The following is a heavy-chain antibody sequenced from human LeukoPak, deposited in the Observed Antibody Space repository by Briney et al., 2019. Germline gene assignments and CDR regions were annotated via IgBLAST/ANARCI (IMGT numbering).Heavy chain of an antibody. J-gene: IGHJ4*02. Sequence: LRLSCAASGFTFSSYAMSWIRQHPGKGLEWIGYIYYSGSTYYNPSLKSRVTISVDTSKNQFSLKLSSVTAADTAVYYCARAPQEEMATMAVDGYYFDYWGQGTLVTVSS. CDR1: GFTFSSYA. D-gene: IGHD5-24*01. V-gene: IGHV4-31*02. CDR2: IYYSGST. CDR3: ARAPQEEMATMAVDGYYFDY.